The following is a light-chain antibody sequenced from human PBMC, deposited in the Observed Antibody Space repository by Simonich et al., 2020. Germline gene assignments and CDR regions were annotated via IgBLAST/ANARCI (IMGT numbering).Light chain of an antibody. V-gene: IGLV2-14*01. Sequence: QSALTQPASVSGSPGQSITLSCTGTSSDVGGYNTVFCYQQHPGKAPKLMIFDVSKRPSGVANRFSGSKSGNTASLTISGLQAEDEADYYCSSYTSSSTWVFGGGTKLTVL. CDR1: SSDVGGYNT. J-gene: IGLJ3*02. CDR2: DVS. CDR3: SSYTSSSTWV.